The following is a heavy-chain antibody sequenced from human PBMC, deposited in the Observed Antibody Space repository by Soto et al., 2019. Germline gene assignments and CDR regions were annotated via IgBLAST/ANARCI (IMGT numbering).Heavy chain of an antibody. Sequence: GGSLRLSCAASGFTFSSYSMNWVRQAPGKGLEWVSYISSSSSTIYYADSVKGRFTISRDNAKNSLYLQMNSLRAEDTAVYYCASSSAGWLVYYWGQGTLVTVSS. D-gene: IGHD6-19*01. CDR3: ASSSAGWLVYY. V-gene: IGHV3-48*01. CDR2: ISSSSSTI. J-gene: IGHJ4*02. CDR1: GFTFSSYS.